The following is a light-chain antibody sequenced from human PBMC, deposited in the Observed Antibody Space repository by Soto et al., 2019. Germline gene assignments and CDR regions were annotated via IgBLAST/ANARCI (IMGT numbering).Light chain of an antibody. J-gene: IGKJ1*01. CDR3: HQRQSWPRT. CDR2: GAS. V-gene: IGKV3-20*01. Sequence: EIVLTQSPGTLSLSPGERATLSCRASERLSSVYLAWYQQRPGQPPRLLIYGASNRATGIPDRFSGSGSGTDFTLIINRLEPEDVAIYYCHQRQSWPRTFGQGTKVDIK. CDR1: ERLSSVY.